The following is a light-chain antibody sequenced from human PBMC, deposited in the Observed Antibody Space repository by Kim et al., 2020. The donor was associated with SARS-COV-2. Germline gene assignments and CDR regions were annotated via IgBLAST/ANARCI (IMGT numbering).Light chain of an antibody. V-gene: IGLV3-21*04. CDR3: QVWDSSTDHYV. CDR2: YDR. J-gene: IGLJ1*01. Sequence: SYELTQPPSVSVAPGKTASITCGGNNIGDKSEHWLQQKQGQAPVLVIYYDRDLPSGIPERFSGSNSGITATLTISGVEAGDEADYYCQVWDSSTDHYVFGPGTKVTVL. CDR1: NIGDKS.